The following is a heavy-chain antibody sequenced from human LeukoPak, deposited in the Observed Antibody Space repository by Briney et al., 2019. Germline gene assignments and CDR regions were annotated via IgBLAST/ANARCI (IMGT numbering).Heavy chain of an antibody. V-gene: IGHV1-8*01. J-gene: IGHJ4*02. D-gene: IGHD1-26*01. CDR3: ARGKRGSGNYLIGFRY. Sequence: ASVKVSCKASGYTFTSYDINWVRQATGQGLEWMGWMNPNSGNTGYAQKFQGRVTMTRNTSISTAYMELSSLRSEDTAVYYCARGKRGSGNYLIGFRYWGQGTLVTVSS. CDR1: GYTFTSYD. CDR2: MNPNSGNT.